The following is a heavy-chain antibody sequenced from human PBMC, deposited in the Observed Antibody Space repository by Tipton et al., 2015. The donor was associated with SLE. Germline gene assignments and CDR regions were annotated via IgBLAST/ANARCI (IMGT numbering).Heavy chain of an antibody. J-gene: IGHJ3*02. CDR1: GGSISSGSYF. Sequence: TLSLTCTVSGGSISSGSYFWSWIRQPAGKGLEWIGRIYSSGNTNYNPYLKSRVTISIDTSKSQYSLNLTSVTAADTAVYYCAAYNSGSHAFHIWGQGTMVTVSS. D-gene: IGHD6-19*01. CDR2: IYSSGNT. CDR3: AAYNSGSHAFHI. V-gene: IGHV4-61*02.